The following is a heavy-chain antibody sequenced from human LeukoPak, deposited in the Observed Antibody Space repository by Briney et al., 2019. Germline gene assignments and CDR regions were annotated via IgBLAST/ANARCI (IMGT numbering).Heavy chain of an antibody. Sequence: GGSLRLSCAASGFTFSSYAMSWVRQAPGKGLEWVSAISGSGGSTYYADSVKGRFTISRDNSKNTLYLQMNSLRAEDTAIYYCAKVGGDYGYFDYWGQGTLVTVSS. CDR2: ISGSGGST. D-gene: IGHD4-17*01. J-gene: IGHJ4*02. CDR1: GFTFSSYA. CDR3: AKVGGDYGYFDY. V-gene: IGHV3-23*01.